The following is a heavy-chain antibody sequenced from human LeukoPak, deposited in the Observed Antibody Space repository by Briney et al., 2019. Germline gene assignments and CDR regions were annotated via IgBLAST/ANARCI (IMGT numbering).Heavy chain of an antibody. D-gene: IGHD1-14*01. V-gene: IGHV3-23*01. CDR3: VRDYHTMDV. CDR1: GFTFSDSA. CDR2: ISFSGANT. Sequence: GGSLRLSCAASGFTFSDSAMTWVRQAPGKGLDWVSLISFSGANTYYADSVKGRFTISRDNSKNTLYLQMNSLRGEDTAVYFCVRDYHTMDVWGQGTTVTVSS. J-gene: IGHJ6*02.